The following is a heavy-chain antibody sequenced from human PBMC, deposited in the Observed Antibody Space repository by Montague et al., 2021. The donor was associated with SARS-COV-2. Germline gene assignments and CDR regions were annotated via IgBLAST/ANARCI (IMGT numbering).Heavy chain of an antibody. Sequence: SETLSLTCTVSGGSISSYYWRWFRQPPGKGLEWIGYISYSGSNNYNPSLQSRDTISVDKSKNQFSLKLSSATAADTAAYYCARHTSEGITMVKAFDIWGQGTMVTVSS. J-gene: IGHJ3*02. CDR3: ARHTSEGITMVKAFDI. V-gene: IGHV4-59*08. CDR1: GGSISSYY. D-gene: IGHD3-10*01. CDR2: ISYSGSN.